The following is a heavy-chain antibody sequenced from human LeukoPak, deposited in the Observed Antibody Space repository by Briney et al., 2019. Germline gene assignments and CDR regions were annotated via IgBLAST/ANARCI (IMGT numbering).Heavy chain of an antibody. J-gene: IGHJ4*02. D-gene: IGHD3-22*01. CDR2: IKQDGSEE. CDR3: ARDSVNYYDSSGYSGGLDY. CDR1: GFTFSNYY. Sequence: GSLRLSCAASGFTFSNYYMSWVRQAPGKGLEWVASIKQDGSEEYYVDSVKGRFTISRDNAKNSLYLQMNSLRAEDTAVYYCARDSVNYYDSSGYSGGLDYWGQGTLVTVSS. V-gene: IGHV3-7*03.